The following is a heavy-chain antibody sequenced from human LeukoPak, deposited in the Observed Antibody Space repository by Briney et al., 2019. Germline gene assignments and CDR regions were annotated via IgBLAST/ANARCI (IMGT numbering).Heavy chain of an antibody. Sequence: SETLSLTCTVSGGSISSGDYYWSWIRQPPGKGLEWIGYIYYSGSTYYNPSLKSRVTISVDTSKNQFSLKLSSVTAADTAVYYCARASFAPGGGDYWGQGTLDTVSS. V-gene: IGHV4-30-4*08. D-gene: IGHD3-10*01. CDR1: GGSISSGDYY. CDR3: ARASFAPGGGDY. CDR2: IYYSGST. J-gene: IGHJ4*02.